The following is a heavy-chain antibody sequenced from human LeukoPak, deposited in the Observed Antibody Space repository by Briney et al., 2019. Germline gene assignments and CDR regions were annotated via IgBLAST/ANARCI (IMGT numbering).Heavy chain of an antibody. V-gene: IGHV3-53*04. CDR1: GFTVSSNY. CDR2: IYSGGST. J-gene: IGHJ3*02. CDR3: ARAPGPGAFDI. Sequence: GGSLRLSCAASGFTVSSNYMSWVRQAPGKGLEWASVIYSGGSTYYADSVKGRFTISRHNSKNTLYLQMNSLRVEDTAVYYCARAPGPGAFDIWGQGTMVTVSS.